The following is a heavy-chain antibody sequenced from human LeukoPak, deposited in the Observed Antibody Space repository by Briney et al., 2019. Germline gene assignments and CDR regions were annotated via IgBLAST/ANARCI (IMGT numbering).Heavy chain of an antibody. D-gene: IGHD4-23*01. Sequence: GGSLRLSCAASGFTFSSYAMSWVRQAPGKGLEWVSLISGNGVGTYYTDSVKGRFTISRDNSKNTVYLQMNSLRAEDTAVYYCAKRNGGNSGAFDYWGQGTLVTVSS. J-gene: IGHJ4*02. CDR1: GFTFSSYA. V-gene: IGHV3-23*01. CDR3: AKRNGGNSGAFDY. CDR2: ISGNGVGT.